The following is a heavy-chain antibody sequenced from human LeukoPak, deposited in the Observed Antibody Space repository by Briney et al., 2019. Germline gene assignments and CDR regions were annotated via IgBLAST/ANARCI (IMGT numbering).Heavy chain of an antibody. D-gene: IGHD4-17*01. CDR1: GGSFSGYY. V-gene: IGHV4-34*01. J-gene: IGHJ4*02. CDR3: ARGKSQHDYGALGHYFEY. Sequence: PSETLSLTCAVYGGSFSGYYWSWIRQPPGKGLEWIGEINHSGSTNYNPSLKSRVTISVDTSKNQFSLKLSSVTAADTAVYYCARGKSQHDYGALGHYFEYWGQGTLVTVSS. CDR2: INHSGST.